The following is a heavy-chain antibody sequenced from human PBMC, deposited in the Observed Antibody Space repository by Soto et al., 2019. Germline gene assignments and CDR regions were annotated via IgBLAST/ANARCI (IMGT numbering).Heavy chain of an antibody. CDR2: IWYDGSNK. CDR1: GFTFSSYG. CDR3: AREGVRYSYGFDYFDY. Sequence: GGSLRLSCAASGFTFSSYGMHWVRQAPGKGLEWVAVIWYDGSNKYYADSVKGRFTISRDNSKNTLYLQMNSLRAEDTAVYYCAREGVRYSYGFDYFDYWGQGTLVTVSS. V-gene: IGHV3-33*01. D-gene: IGHD5-18*01. J-gene: IGHJ4*02.